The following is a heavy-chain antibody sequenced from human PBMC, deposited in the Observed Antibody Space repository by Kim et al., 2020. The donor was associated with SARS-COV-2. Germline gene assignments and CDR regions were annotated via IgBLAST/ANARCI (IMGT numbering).Heavy chain of an antibody. Sequence: SETLSLTCAVYGGSFSGYYWSWIRQPPGKGLEWIGEINHSGSTNYNPSLKSRVTISVDTSKNQFSLKLSSVTAADTAVYYCARGDRLYGSGSYVFDYWGQGTLVTVSS. CDR3: ARGDRLYGSGSYVFDY. CDR2: INHSGST. J-gene: IGHJ4*02. D-gene: IGHD3-10*01. V-gene: IGHV4-34*01. CDR1: GGSFSGYY.